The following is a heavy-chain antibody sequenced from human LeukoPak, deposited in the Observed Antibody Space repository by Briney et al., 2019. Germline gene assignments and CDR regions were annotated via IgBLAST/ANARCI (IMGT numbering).Heavy chain of an antibody. CDR1: GYSFTSYW. CDR2: IYTGDSNT. Sequence: GESLKISCKGSGYSFTSYWIGLVRQMPGKGLEWMGIIYTGDSNTKYSPSFHGQVTISADKSISTAYLQCSSLKASDTAMYYCARHKPEGYLTGQLLDSGCFDPWGQGTLVSVSS. CDR3: ARHKPEGYLTGQLLDSGCFDP. J-gene: IGHJ5*02. V-gene: IGHV5-51*01. D-gene: IGHD2-2*01.